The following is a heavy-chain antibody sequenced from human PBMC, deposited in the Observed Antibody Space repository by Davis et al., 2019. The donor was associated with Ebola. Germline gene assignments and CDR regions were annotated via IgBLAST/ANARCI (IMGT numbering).Heavy chain of an antibody. V-gene: IGHV6-1*01. J-gene: IGHJ4*02. CDR1: GDSVSSKSAT. CDR2: TYYRSKWYN. CDR3: GSFNWGSRGIDY. D-gene: IGHD7-27*01. Sequence: HSQTPSLTRVISGDSVSSKSATWNWTRQSPSRGLEWLGRTYYRSKWYNDYAVSVESRIIINSDTSKNQFSLHLNSVTPDDTAVYYCGSFNWGSRGIDYWGQGTLVTVSS.